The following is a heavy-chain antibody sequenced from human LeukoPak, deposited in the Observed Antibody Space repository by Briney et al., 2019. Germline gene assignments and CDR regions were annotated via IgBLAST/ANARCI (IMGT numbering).Heavy chain of an antibody. CDR2: MNPNSGNT. CDR3: ARDSIYSSSGYYYGMDV. CDR1: GYTFTSYD. J-gene: IGHJ6*02. V-gene: IGHV1-8*01. Sequence: ASVKVSCKASGYTFTSYDINWVRQATGQGLEWMGWMNPNSGNTGYAQKFQGRVIMTRNTSISTAYMELSSLRSEDTAVYYCARDSIYSSSGYYYGMDVWGQGTTVTVSS. D-gene: IGHD6-6*01.